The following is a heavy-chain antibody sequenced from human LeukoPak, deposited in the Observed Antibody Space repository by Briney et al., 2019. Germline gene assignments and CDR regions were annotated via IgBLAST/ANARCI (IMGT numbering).Heavy chain of an antibody. J-gene: IGHJ4*02. CDR1: GFTFSRYP. Sequence: GGSLRLSCAASGFTFSRYPVNWVRQAPGKGLEWVAYINDNGRTKYYADSVRGRFTISRDNARNSLYVQMDSLRDEDAAVYYCARDSGVGGHIDYWGQGTLVTVSS. CDR2: INDNGRTK. V-gene: IGHV3-48*02. D-gene: IGHD3-3*01. CDR3: ARDSGVGGHIDY.